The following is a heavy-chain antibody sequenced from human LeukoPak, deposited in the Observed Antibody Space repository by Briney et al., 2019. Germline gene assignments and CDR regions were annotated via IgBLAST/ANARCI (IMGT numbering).Heavy chain of an antibody. J-gene: IGHJ5*02. Sequence: GGSLRLSCAASGFNFSSYWMSWVRQAPGKGLEWVANIKQDGSEKYYVDSVKGRFTISRDNAKNSLYLQMNSLRAEDTAVYYCARDSVGYSYGTNWFDPWGQGTLVTVSS. V-gene: IGHV3-7*01. CDR1: GFNFSSYW. D-gene: IGHD5-18*01. CDR2: IKQDGSEK. CDR3: ARDSVGYSYGTNWFDP.